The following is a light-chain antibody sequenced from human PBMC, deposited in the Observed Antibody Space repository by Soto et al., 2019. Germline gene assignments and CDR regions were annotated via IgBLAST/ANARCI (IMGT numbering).Light chain of an antibody. CDR1: SRDIGFYNY. V-gene: IGLV2-14*01. CDR3: SSYTNTGTLYV. Sequence: QSALTQPDSVSGSPGQSITISCTGTSRDIGFYNYVSWYQQHPGKAPKLIIYEVAKRPAGVSSRFSGSNSGNTASLTISGLQAEDEADYHCSSYTNTGTLYVFGTVTKLTVL. J-gene: IGLJ1*01. CDR2: EVA.